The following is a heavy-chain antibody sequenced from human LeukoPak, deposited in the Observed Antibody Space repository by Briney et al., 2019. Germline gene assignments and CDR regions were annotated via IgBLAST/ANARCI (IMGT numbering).Heavy chain of an antibody. V-gene: IGHV3-21*01. CDR2: ISSSSSYI. CDR1: GITFSDHY. CDR3: ARSPPGYCSGGSCYEGRANWFDP. J-gene: IGHJ5*02. Sequence: GGSLRLSCAASGITFSDHYMNWIRQAPGKGLEWVSSISSSSSYIYYADSVKGRFTISRDNAKNSLYLQMNSLRAEDTAVYYCARSPPGYCSGGSCYEGRANWFDPWGQGTLVTVSS. D-gene: IGHD2-15*01.